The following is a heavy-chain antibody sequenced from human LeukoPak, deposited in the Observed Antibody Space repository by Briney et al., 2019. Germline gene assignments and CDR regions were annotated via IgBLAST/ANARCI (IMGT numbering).Heavy chain of an antibody. CDR1: GYTFAGYY. CDR3: ATILIAAAGRGDY. V-gene: IGHV1-2*06. D-gene: IGHD6-13*01. Sequence: ASVKVSCKASGYTFAGYYMHWVRQAPGQGLEWMGRINPNSGGTNYAQKFQGRVTMTRDTSISTAYMELSRLRSDDTAVYYCATILIAAAGRGDYWGQGTLVTVSS. CDR2: INPNSGGT. J-gene: IGHJ4*02.